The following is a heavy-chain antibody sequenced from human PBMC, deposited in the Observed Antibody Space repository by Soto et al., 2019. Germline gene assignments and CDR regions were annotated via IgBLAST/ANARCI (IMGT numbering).Heavy chain of an antibody. V-gene: IGHV1-2*04. CDR1: GYTFTGYY. CDR3: ARDPGGYCSSTSCSYYYGMDV. J-gene: IGHJ6*02. CDR2: INPNSGGS. D-gene: IGHD2-2*01. Sequence: ASVKVSCKASGYTFTGYYMHWVRQAPGQGLEWMGWINPNSGGSNYAQKFQGWVTMTRDTSISTAYMELSRLRSDDTAVYYCARDPGGYCSSTSCSYYYGMDVWGQGTTVTVSS.